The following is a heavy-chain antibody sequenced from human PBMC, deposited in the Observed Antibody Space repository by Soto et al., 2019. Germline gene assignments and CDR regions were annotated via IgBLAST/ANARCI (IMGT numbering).Heavy chain of an antibody. CDR2: ISYDGSNK. Sequence: QVQLVESGGGVVQPGRSLRLSCAASGFTFTSYGMHWVRQAPGKGLEWGAVISYDGSNKYYADSVKGRFTISRDTSKNTLYLRLNSLRAEDTAMYYCAKDSGSCCDWLRVGDASDIWGQGTMVTVSS. CDR1: GFTFTSYG. V-gene: IGHV3-30*18. CDR3: AKDSGSCCDWLRVGDASDI. D-gene: IGHD5-12*01. J-gene: IGHJ3*02.